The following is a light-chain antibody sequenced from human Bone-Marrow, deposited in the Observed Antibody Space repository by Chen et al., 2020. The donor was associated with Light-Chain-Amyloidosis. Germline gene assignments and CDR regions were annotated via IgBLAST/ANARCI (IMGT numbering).Light chain of an antibody. CDR1: SSDVGGDNH. CDR2: EVT. CDR3: SSYTITNTLV. V-gene: IGLV2-14*01. J-gene: IGLJ1*01. Sequence: QSALTQPASVSGSPGQSITISCTGTSSDVGGDNHVSWYQQHPDKAPKLMIYEVTNRPAWVPDGFSGSKSDHAASLTISGLQTEDEADYFCSSYTITNTLVFGSGTRVTVL.